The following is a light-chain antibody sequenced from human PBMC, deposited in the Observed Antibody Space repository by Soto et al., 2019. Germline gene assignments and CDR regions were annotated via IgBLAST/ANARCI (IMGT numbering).Light chain of an antibody. V-gene: IGKV3D-15*01. CDR1: QSVSSN. CDR2: GAS. CDR3: HHYNNWPRT. Sequence: EIFLAQSPATLLLSPGERATLSCRASQSVSSNLAWYQQKPGQAPRLLIYGASNRDTGIPARFSGSGSGTECTLTISRLQSEDFEVDYCHHYNNWPRTFGQGTKVDIK. J-gene: IGKJ1*01.